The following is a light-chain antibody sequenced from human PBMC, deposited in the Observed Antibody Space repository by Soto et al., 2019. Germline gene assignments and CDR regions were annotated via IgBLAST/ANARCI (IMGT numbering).Light chain of an antibody. CDR2: DVS. CDR1: SSDVGGYNY. Sequence: QSALTQPPSVSGSPGQSITISCNGNSSDVGGYNYVSWYQQHPGKAPKLMIYDVSNRPSGVSNRFSGSKSGNTASLTISGLQAEDEADYYCSSYTSSSTLYVFGTGTKVTVL. J-gene: IGLJ1*01. V-gene: IGLV2-14*01. CDR3: SSYTSSSTLYV.